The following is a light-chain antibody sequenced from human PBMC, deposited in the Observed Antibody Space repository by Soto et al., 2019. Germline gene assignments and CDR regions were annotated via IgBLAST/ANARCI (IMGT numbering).Light chain of an antibody. V-gene: IGLV2-8*01. J-gene: IGLJ1*01. CDR2: EVV. CDR3: KSYAGSNNYV. CDR1: KSDIGVYDF. Sequence: GRCITISYTGTKSDIGVYDFVSWYQHHPGKAPRLIIYEVVQRPSGVPDRFSGSKSGNTASLTVSGLQAADEADYFCKSYAGSNNYVCGSLTKVTVL.